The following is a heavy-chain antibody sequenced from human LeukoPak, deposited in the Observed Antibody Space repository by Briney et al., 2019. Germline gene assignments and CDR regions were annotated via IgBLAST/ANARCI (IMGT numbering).Heavy chain of an antibody. Sequence: GGSLRLSCVASGFAFGTYWMHWVRQVPGQGLLWVARTNSDMSDIIYADSVKGRFIISRDNTKSTLFLQMNTLRLDDSAVYYCAGGVASRLLDYWGRGTLVTVSS. J-gene: IGHJ4*02. D-gene: IGHD4-17*01. CDR2: TNSDMSDI. CDR3: AGGVASRLLDY. V-gene: IGHV3-74*01. CDR1: GFAFGTYW.